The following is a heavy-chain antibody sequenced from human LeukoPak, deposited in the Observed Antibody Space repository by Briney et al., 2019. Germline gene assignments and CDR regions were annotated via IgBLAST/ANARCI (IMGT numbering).Heavy chain of an antibody. V-gene: IGHV3-48*01. CDR1: GFTFSIYS. CDR2: ISSSSSTI. CDR3: ARDPYYDSSGYDY. J-gene: IGHJ4*02. Sequence: PGGSLRLSCAASGFTFSIYSMNWVRQAPGKGLEWVSYISSSSSTIYYADSVKGRFTISRDNAKNSLYLQMNSLRAEDTAVYYCARDPYYDSSGYDYWGQGTLVTVSS. D-gene: IGHD3-22*01.